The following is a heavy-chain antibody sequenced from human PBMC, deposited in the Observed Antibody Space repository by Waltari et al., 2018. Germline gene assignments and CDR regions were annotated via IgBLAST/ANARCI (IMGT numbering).Heavy chain of an antibody. D-gene: IGHD6-13*01. Sequence: EVQLLESGGGVVQQGGSLRLCCAAYGVTLSNYAMTWVRQAPGKGPEWVSVISGTSATTHYADSVKGRFTISRDNSKNTLYLQMNSLRVEDTAVYYCAKDRSFMPGSWHPLDYWGQGALVTVSS. CDR2: ISGTSATT. CDR1: GVTLSNYA. V-gene: IGHV3-23*01. CDR3: AKDRSFMPGSWHPLDY. J-gene: IGHJ4*02.